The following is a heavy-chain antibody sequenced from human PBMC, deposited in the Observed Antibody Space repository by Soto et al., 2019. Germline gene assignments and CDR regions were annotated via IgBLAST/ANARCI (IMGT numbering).Heavy chain of an antibody. D-gene: IGHD3-22*01. Sequence: QVQLVESGGGVVQPGRSLRLSCAASGFTFSSYGMHWVRQAPGKGLEWVAVISNDGSNKYYADSVKGRFTISRDNSKNTRYLQMNSLRAEDTAAYHCAKEWVYDSSGWSFDYWGQGTLFTVSS. CDR2: ISNDGSNK. J-gene: IGHJ4*02. CDR1: GFTFSSYG. V-gene: IGHV3-30*18. CDR3: AKEWVYDSSGWSFDY.